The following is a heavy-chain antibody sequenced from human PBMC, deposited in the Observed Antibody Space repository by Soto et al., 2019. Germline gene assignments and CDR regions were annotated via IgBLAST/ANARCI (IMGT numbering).Heavy chain of an antibody. D-gene: IGHD2-2*01. CDR2: ISSSSSYI. CDR3: AREIGFFISNSCYYGYDAFDT. J-gene: IGHJ3*02. V-gene: IGHV3-21*01. Sequence: GGSLRLSCAASGFTFSSYSMNWVRQAPGKGLEWVSYISSSSSYIYYADSVKGRFIISRDNAKNSLYLQMNSLRADQTAEYYFAREIGFFISNSCYYGYDAFDTLGPGTMVTVSS. CDR1: GFTFSSYS.